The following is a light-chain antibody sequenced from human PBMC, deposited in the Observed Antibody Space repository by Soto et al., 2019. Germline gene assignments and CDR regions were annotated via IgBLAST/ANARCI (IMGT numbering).Light chain of an antibody. CDR3: AAWDDSLNADV. CDR2: YDD. V-gene: IGLV1-36*01. Sequence: QSVLTQPPSVSEAPRQRVTISCSGSSSNIGNNAVNWYQQLPGKAPKLLIYYDDLLPSGVSDRFSGSKSGTSASLAISGLQSEDEADYYCAAWDDSLNADVFGTGTKVTLL. J-gene: IGLJ1*01. CDR1: SSNIGNNA.